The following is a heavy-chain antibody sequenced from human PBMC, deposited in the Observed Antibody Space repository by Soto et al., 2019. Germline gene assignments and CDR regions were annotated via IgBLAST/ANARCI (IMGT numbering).Heavy chain of an antibody. Sequence: GGSLRLSCAASGFSLSSSWMNWVRQAPGKGLEWVADIREDGSEKYYVDSLKGRFTISRDNAKNSLYLQMNSLRAEDTAVYYCARGDYYDRRFDSWGQGTLVTVSS. V-gene: IGHV3-7*03. D-gene: IGHD3-22*01. J-gene: IGHJ4*02. CDR1: GFSLSSSW. CDR2: IREDGSEK. CDR3: ARGDYYDRRFDS.